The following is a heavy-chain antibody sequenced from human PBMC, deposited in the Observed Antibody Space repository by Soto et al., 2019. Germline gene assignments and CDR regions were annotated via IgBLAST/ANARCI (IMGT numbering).Heavy chain of an antibody. V-gene: IGHV3-23*01. Sequence: EVQLLESGGGLVQPGGSLRLSCAASGFTFSSYAMNWVRQAPGKGLEWVSAISGSGVSTYYADSVKGRFTISRDNSKNPLYLQMNSLRAGDTAVYYCAKGPIFGVVSRSYGMDVWGQGTTVTVSS. CDR1: GFTFSSYA. J-gene: IGHJ6*02. CDR2: ISGSGVST. D-gene: IGHD3-3*02. CDR3: AKGPIFGVVSRSYGMDV.